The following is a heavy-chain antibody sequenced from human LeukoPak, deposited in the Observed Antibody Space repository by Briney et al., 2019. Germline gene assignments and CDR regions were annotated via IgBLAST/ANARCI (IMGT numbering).Heavy chain of an antibody. CDR3: ARGVNYDSSGYYYFDY. J-gene: IGHJ4*02. CDR1: GGSFSGYY. V-gene: IGHV4-34*01. D-gene: IGHD3-22*01. CDR2: INHSGST. Sequence: SETLSLTCAVYGGSFSGYYWSWIRQPPGKGLEWIGEINHSGSTNYNPSLKSRVTISVDTSKNQFSRKLSSVTAADTAVYYCARGVNYDSSGYYYFDYWGQGTLVTVSS.